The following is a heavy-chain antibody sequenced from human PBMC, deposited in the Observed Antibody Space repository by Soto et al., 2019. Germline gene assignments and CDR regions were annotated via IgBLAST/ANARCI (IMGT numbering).Heavy chain of an antibody. J-gene: IGHJ6*02. V-gene: IGHV4-4*02. CDR3: ARTSEAPDYFYGMDV. CDR2: IYHSGST. CDR1: GGSVSQNYW. Sequence: SETLSLTCTVSGGSVSQNYWWSWVRQSPGKGLEWIGKIYHSGSTNYSPSLKSRVTMSVDKSKNQFSLRLTSVTAADTAVYYCARTSEAPDYFYGMDVWGQGTTVTVFS. D-gene: IGHD1-26*01.